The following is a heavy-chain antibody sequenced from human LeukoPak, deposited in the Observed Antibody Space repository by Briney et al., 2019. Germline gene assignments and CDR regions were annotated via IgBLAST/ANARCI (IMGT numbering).Heavy chain of an antibody. V-gene: IGHV3-15*01. CDR1: GFIFSDAW. J-gene: IGHJ4*02. CDR3: MSDLDN. Sequence: GGSLRLSCATPGFIFSDAWMTWVRQAPGKGLEWVGRVKTKSEGATTDYASPVKGRFIISRDDSKKTVYLQMNTLKTEDTAVYYCMSDLDNWGQGTLVTVSS. CDR2: VKTKSEGATT.